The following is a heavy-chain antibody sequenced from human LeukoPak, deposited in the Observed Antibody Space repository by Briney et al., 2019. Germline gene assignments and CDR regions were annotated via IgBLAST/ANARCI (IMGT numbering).Heavy chain of an antibody. CDR1: GFTFSSYG. CDR2: IRYDGSNK. D-gene: IGHD6-19*01. V-gene: IGHV3-30*02. J-gene: IGHJ4*02. CDR3: PKDGTGWPHKFIDY. Sequence: PGGSLRLSCAASGFTFSSYGMHWVRQAPGKGLEWVAFIRYDGSNKYYADSVKGRFTISRDNSTNTLYLQMNSLRAEDTAVYYCPKDGTGWPHKFIDYWGQGTLVTVSS.